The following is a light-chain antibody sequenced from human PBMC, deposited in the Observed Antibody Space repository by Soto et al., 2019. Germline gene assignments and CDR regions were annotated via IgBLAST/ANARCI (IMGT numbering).Light chain of an antibody. CDR2: RNG. CDR1: SSNIGSHY. J-gene: IGLJ3*02. CDR3: AVWDGSLTGWV. Sequence: QSVLTQPPSASGTPGQSLTISCSGSSSNIGSHYVYWYQHLPGTAPKFLMYRNGQRPSGVPDRFSGSKSGTSASLAISGLRSEDEADYYCAVWDGSLTGWVFGGGTKLTVL. V-gene: IGLV1-47*01.